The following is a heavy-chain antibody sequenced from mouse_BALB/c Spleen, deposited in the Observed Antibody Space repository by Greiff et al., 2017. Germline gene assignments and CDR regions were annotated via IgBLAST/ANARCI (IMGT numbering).Heavy chain of an antibody. CDR1: GFSITSYYV. Sequence: VQLKQSGPGLVKPSQSLSLSCTVSGFSITSYYVWYLIRQFPGNILWWAGDISYSGSTNYNPSLKGRISITRDTSKNQFFLQMNSVTTEDTATYYCASGRAARVFAYWGQGTLVTVSA. CDR3: ASGRAARVFAY. D-gene: IGHD3-1*01. J-gene: IGHJ3*01. CDR2: ISYSGST. V-gene: IGHV3-2*02.